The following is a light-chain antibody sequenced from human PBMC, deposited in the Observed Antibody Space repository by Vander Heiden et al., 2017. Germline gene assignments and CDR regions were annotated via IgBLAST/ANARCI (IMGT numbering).Light chain of an antibody. CDR3: RQYNSLPTYT. J-gene: IGKJ2*01. Sequence: DMQMTQSPSLLSASVRDRVTITCRASQSISSWLAWYQQKPGKAPKLLIYIACRLESGVPSRFSGSGSGTEYSLTISSLQPDDYATYYCRQYNSLPTYTFGQGTKLEIK. CDR2: IAC. V-gene: IGKV1-5*01. CDR1: QSISSW.